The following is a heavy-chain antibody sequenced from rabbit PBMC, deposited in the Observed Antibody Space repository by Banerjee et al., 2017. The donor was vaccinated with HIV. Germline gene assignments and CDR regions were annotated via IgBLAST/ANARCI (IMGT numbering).Heavy chain of an antibody. J-gene: IGHJ2*01. Sequence: QEQLEESGGGLVKPGGSLTLSWKASGIDFSSYWMCWVRQAPGKGLEWIGCIDSSSNKWYASWVNGRFTISRSTSLNTVDLKVTSLTGADTATYFCARGADYCGYGYDAWGQGTLVTVS. CDR2: IDSSSNK. V-gene: IGHV1S43*01. CDR1: GIDFSSYW. D-gene: IGHD1-1*01. CDR3: ARGADYCGYGYDA.